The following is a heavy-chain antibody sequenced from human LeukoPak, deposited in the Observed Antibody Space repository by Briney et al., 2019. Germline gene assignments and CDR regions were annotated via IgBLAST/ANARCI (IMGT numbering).Heavy chain of an antibody. D-gene: IGHD6-13*01. V-gene: IGHV4-39*01. Sequence: SETLSLICTVSGGSISRSSYYWSWIRQPPGKGLEWIGSIYYSGSTYYNPSLKSRVTISVDTSKNQFSLKLSSVTAEDTAVYYCGVVQLAHFDYWGQGTLVTVSS. CDR1: GGSISRSSYY. J-gene: IGHJ4*02. CDR2: IYYSGST. CDR3: GVVQLAHFDY.